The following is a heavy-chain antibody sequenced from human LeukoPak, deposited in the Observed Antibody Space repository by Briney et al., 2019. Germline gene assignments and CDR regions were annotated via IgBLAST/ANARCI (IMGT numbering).Heavy chain of an antibody. J-gene: IGHJ6*03. Sequence: GSSVKVSCKASGGTFSSYAISWVRQAPGQGLEWMGGIIPIFGTANYAQKFQGRVTITTDESTSTAYMELSSLRSEDTAVYYCARGFISSGYVIPYYYYYMDVWGKGTTVTVSS. CDR2: IIPIFGTA. D-gene: IGHD5-12*01. CDR1: GGTFSSYA. V-gene: IGHV1-69*05. CDR3: ARGFISSGYVIPYYYYYMDV.